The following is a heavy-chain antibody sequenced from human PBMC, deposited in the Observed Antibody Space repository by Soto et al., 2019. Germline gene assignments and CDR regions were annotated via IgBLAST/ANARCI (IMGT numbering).Heavy chain of an antibody. D-gene: IGHD3-16*01. J-gene: IGHJ5*02. Sequence: PSETLSLTCTVSGGSISSYYWSWIRRPPGKGLELIGYIYYSGSTNYNPSLKSRVTISVDTSKNQFSLKLSSVTAADTAVYYCSRLGAQDIDPWGQATLVTVSS. V-gene: IGHV4-59*08. CDR2: IYYSGST. CDR3: SRLGAQDIDP. CDR1: GGSISSYY.